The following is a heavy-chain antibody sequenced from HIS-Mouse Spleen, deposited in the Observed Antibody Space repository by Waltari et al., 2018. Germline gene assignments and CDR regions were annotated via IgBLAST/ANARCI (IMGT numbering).Heavy chain of an antibody. CDR3: ARDLELDAFDI. CDR1: GFTFSSYW. Sequence: EVQLVESGGGLVQPGGSLRLSCAASGFTFSSYWMHWVRQAPGKGVVWVSRINSNGSSTSYADSVKGRFTISRDNAKNTLYLQMNSLRAEDTAVYYCARDLELDAFDIWGQGTMVTVSS. CDR2: INSNGSST. D-gene: IGHD1-1*01. J-gene: IGHJ3*02. V-gene: IGHV3-74*01.